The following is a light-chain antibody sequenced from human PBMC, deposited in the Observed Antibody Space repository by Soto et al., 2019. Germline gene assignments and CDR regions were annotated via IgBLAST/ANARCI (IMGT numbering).Light chain of an antibody. V-gene: IGKV1-39*01. J-gene: IGKJ2*01. Sequence: HMTQSPSSLSASVGDRVTITCRASQRITTYLNWYQQKPEKAPKLLISTAATLQGGVPSRFSGSGSGTDFTLTITTLQPEDFATYFCQQSYSTPYTFGQGTKLEIK. CDR3: QQSYSTPYT. CDR2: TAA. CDR1: QRITTY.